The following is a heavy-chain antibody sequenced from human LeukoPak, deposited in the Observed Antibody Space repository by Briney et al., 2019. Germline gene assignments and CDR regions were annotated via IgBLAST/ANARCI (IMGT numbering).Heavy chain of an antibody. CDR2: INPNDGYT. CDR1: GYTFTAHY. Sequence: ASVRVSCKASGYTFTAHYIHWVRQTPGQGLELMGLINPNDGYTNYAQKFQGRVTMTRDTSISTAYMELNSLTSDDTALYCCARGTMFAFDYWGQGTLVTVSS. D-gene: IGHD1-14*01. V-gene: IGHV1-2*06. J-gene: IGHJ4*02. CDR3: ARGTMFAFDY.